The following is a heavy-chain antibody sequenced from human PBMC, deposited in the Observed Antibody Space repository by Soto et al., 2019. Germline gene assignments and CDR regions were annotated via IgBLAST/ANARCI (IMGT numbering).Heavy chain of an antibody. CDR2: IIPTFGTS. D-gene: IGHD2-2*02. V-gene: IGHV1-69*13. CDR1: GGTFSGYA. CDR3: ARGSCSSTSCYKEYYFDL. Sequence: ASVKVSCKASGGTFSGYAISWVRQAPGQGLEWMGEIIPTFGTSNYAQKFQGRVTITADESTSTAYMEPSSLRSEDTAVYYCARGSCSSTSCYKEYYFDLWGQGTLVTVS. J-gene: IGHJ4*02.